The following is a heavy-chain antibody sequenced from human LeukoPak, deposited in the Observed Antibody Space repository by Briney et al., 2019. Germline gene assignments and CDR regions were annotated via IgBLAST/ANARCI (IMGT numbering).Heavy chain of an antibody. D-gene: IGHD2-2*01. J-gene: IGHJ4*02. CDR3: ARGGPATALDY. V-gene: IGHV4-34*01. Sequence: PSETLSLTCAVYGGSFSGYYWSWIRQPPGKGLEWIGEINHSGSTNYNPSLKSRVTISVDTPKNQFSLKLSSVTAADTVVYYCARGGPATALDYWGQGTLVTVSS. CDR1: GGSFSGYY. CDR2: INHSGST.